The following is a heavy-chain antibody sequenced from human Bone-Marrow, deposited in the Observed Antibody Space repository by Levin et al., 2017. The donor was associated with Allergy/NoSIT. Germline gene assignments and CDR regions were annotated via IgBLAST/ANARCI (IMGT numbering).Heavy chain of an antibody. CDR2: IRSKAYGGTT. D-gene: IGHD3-3*01. J-gene: IGHJ5*02. Sequence: GGSLRLSCTASGFTFGDYAMSWVRQAPGKGLEWVGFIRSKAYGGTTEYAASVKGRFTISRDDSKSIAYLQMNSLKTEDTAVYYCTSTPRLRFLEWLYQFDPWGQGTLVTVSS. CDR3: TSTPRLRFLEWLYQFDP. V-gene: IGHV3-49*04. CDR1: GFTFGDYA.